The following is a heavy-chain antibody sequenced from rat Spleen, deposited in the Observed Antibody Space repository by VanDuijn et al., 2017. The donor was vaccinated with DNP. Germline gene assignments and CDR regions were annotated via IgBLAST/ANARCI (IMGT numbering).Heavy chain of an antibody. CDR3: ARVGDTTGISFDY. CDR2: ISTSGDIT. CDR1: GLTFSNYY. V-gene: IGHV5-25*01. J-gene: IGHJ2*01. D-gene: IGHD1-9*01. Sequence: EVQVVESGGGLVQPGRSLKLSCVVSGLTFSNYYMAWVRQAPTKGLEWVASISTSGDITYYRDSVKGRFTISRDDARSTLYLQMDSLRSEDTATYYCARVGDTTGISFDYWGQGVMVTVSS.